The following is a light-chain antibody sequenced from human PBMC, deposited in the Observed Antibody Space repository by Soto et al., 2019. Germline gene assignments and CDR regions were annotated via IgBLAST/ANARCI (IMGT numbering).Light chain of an antibody. V-gene: IGKV3-15*01. J-gene: IGKJ2*01. CDR3: QQYNNWPYT. CDR2: GAS. CDR1: QSVSSN. Sequence: EIVMKQSPATLSVSPGERANLSCRASQSVSSNLAWYQQKPGQAPRLLIYGASTRATGIPARFSGSGSGTEFTLTISSLQSEDFAVYYCQQYNNWPYTFGQGTKLEIK.